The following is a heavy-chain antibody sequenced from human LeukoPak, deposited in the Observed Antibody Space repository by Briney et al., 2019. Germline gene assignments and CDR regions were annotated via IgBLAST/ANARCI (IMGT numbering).Heavy chain of an antibody. CDR1: GGSISSSTYY. D-gene: IGHD1-26*01. CDR2: INHSGST. CDR3: ARGLVFDY. J-gene: IGHJ4*02. Sequence: PSETLSLTCTVAGGSISSSTYYWGWIRQPPGKGLEWIGEINHSGSTNYNPSLKSRVTISVDTSKNQFSLKLSSVTAADTAVYYCARGLVFDYWGQGTLVTVSS. V-gene: IGHV4-39*07.